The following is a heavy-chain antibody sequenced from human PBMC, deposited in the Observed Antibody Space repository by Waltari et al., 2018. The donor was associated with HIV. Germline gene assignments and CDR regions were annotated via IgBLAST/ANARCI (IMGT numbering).Heavy chain of an antibody. CDR2: IKSKTDGGTT. Sequence: GESGGGLVKPGGSLRLSCAASGLSFTNAWMSWVRQAPGKGLEWVGRIKSKTDGGTTDFAAPVRGRFTISRDDSKNTLSLQMNSLKTEDTGVYYCTGGFTPPMIRGVFLPQSLHAFDIWGPGTMVTVSS. CDR3: TGGFTPPMIRGVFLPQSLHAFDI. D-gene: IGHD3-10*01. V-gene: IGHV3-15*01. CDR1: GLSFTNAW. J-gene: IGHJ3*02.